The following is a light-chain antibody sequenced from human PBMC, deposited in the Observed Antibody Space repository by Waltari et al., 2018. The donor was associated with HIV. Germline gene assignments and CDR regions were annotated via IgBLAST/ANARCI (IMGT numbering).Light chain of an antibody. CDR3: SSVANSVTLSVL. J-gene: IGLJ3*02. Sequence: QFALTQPASVSGSPGQSITISCSGLSSDIGYYNYVSWYQQHPGKAPKLMIYEVSNRPSGISNRFSGSKSGNTASLTISALQAEDEADYFCSSVANSVTLSVLFGGGTKLPVL. CDR1: SSDIGYYNY. V-gene: IGLV2-14*01. CDR2: EVS.